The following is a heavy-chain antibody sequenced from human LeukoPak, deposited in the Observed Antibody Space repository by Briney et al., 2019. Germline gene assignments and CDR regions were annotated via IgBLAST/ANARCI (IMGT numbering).Heavy chain of an antibody. CDR3: ATERYSGYDLRY. CDR2: ISAYNGNT. J-gene: IGHJ4*02. V-gene: IGHV1-18*01. Sequence: ASVKVSCKASGYTFTSYGISWVRQAPGQGLEWMGWISAYNGNTIYAQKFQGRVTMTEDTSTDTAYMELSSLRSEDTAVYYCATERYSGYDLRYWGQGTLVTVSS. CDR1: GYTFTSYG. D-gene: IGHD5-12*01.